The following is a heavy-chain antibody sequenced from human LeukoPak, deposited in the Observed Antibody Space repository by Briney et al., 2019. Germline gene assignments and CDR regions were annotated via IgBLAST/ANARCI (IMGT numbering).Heavy chain of an antibody. CDR2: IGPHSTFT. J-gene: IGHJ4*02. CDR1: EFTFTAHY. D-gene: IGHD2/OR15-2a*01. V-gene: IGHV1-2*02. CDR3: VREGEGPLSKDFDY. Sequence: ASMKVPCKPSEFTFTAHYIHWVRQGPGQGREWMGYIGPHSTFTSTPQEFQGGVTMTRDASMSTAYMELTRLTADNTAVYYCVREGEGPLSKDFDYWGEGNLVTVSS.